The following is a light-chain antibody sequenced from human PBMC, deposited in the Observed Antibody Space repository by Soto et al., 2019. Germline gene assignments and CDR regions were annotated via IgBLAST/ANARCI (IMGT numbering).Light chain of an antibody. CDR1: TSNIGDNY. CDR3: GTWDSSLSAVV. CDR2: DND. V-gene: IGLV1-51*01. Sequence: QSVLTQPPAVSAAPGQKLTISCAGTTSNIGDNYVSWYQQVPGAAPKLLMYDNDKRPSGIPDRFSGSKSGTSATLGITRLQTGDEADYYCGTWDSSLSAVVFGGGTKVTVL. J-gene: IGLJ2*01.